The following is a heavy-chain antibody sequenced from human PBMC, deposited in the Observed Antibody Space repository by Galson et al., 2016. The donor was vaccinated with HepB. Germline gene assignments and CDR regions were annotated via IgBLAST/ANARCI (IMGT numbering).Heavy chain of an antibody. CDR2: ISYDRSNR. V-gene: IGHV3-30-3*01. CDR1: GFTFSSYA. D-gene: IGHD1-26*01. Sequence: SLRLSCAASGFTFSSYAMHWVRQAPGKGLEWVAVISYDRSNRYYADSVKGRFTISRDNSKNTLYLQMNSLRTEDTAVYYCAREDRVGPTVMHYYYGMDVWGQGTTVTVSS. CDR3: AREDRVGPTVMHYYYGMDV. J-gene: IGHJ6*02.